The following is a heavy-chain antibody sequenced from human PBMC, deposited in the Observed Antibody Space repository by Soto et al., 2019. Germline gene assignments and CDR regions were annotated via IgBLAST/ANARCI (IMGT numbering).Heavy chain of an antibody. V-gene: IGHV3-7*01. Sequence: GGSLRLSCAASGFTFSNYWMNWVRQAPGKGLEWVASIKQDGSEKYYVDFVKGRFTISRDNAKNSLYLQMNSLRAEDTAVYYCARNAIWSNYMDVWAKGTTVTVSS. CDR3: ARNAIWSNYMDV. J-gene: IGHJ6*03. CDR1: GFTFSNYW. D-gene: IGHD3-3*01. CDR2: IKQDGSEK.